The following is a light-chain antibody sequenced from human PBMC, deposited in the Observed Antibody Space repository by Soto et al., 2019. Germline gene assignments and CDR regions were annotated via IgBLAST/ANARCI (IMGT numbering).Light chain of an antibody. V-gene: IGLV1-40*01. CDR3: QSYDSSLSGSV. Sequence: QAVVTQPPSVSGAPGQRVTISCTGSSSNLGAGHDVHWYQQFPGTAPKLLIYGNNNRPSGVPDRFSASKSGTSASLAITGLQAADEADYYCQSYDSSLSGSVFGGGTQLTVL. J-gene: IGLJ2*01. CDR1: SSNLGAGHD. CDR2: GNN.